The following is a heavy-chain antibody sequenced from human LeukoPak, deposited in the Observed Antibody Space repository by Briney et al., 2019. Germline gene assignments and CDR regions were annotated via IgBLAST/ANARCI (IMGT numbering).Heavy chain of an antibody. D-gene: IGHD3-16*01. V-gene: IGHV3-9*01. CDR1: GFTFDDYA. Sequence: PGGSLRLSCAASGFTFDDYAMHWVRQAPGKGLEWVSGISWNSGSIGYADSAKGRFTISRDNAKNSLYLQMNSLRAEDTALYYCAKALPPYVWGSHEYFDYWGQGTLVTVSS. CDR2: ISWNSGSI. J-gene: IGHJ4*02. CDR3: AKALPPYVWGSHEYFDY.